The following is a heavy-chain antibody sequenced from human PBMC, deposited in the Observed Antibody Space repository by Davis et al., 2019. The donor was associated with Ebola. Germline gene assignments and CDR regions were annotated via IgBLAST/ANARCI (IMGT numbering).Heavy chain of an antibody. Sequence: MPSETLSLTCAVYGGSFSGYYWSWIRQPPGKGLEWIGEINHSGTTNYNPSVKSRVTISVDTSKNQISLKLSSVTAADTAVYYCARSLRFLEWFWFDPWGQGTLVTVSS. J-gene: IGHJ5*02. CDR2: INHSGTT. V-gene: IGHV4-34*01. CDR1: GGSFSGYY. CDR3: ARSLRFLEWFWFDP. D-gene: IGHD3-3*01.